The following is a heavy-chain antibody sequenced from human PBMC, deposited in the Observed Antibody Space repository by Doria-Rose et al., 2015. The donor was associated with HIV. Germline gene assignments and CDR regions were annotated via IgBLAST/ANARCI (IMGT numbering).Heavy chain of an antibody. D-gene: IGHD6-13*01. CDR1: GGSLSSPGMG. CDR2: IFSDDER. J-gene: IGHJ4*02. V-gene: IGHV2-26*01. Sequence: QVTLKESGPVLVKPTETLTLTCTVSGGSLSSPGMGVSWIRQPPGKALEWLANIFSDDERSYKTSLKSRLNISRGTSKSQVVLTMTDMDPVDTATYYCARIKSSRWYHKYYFDFWGQGTLVIVSA. CDR3: ARIKSSRWYHKYYFDF.